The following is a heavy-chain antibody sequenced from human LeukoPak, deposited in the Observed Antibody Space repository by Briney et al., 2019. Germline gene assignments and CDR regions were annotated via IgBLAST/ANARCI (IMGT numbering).Heavy chain of an antibody. V-gene: IGHV3-48*01. CDR1: GFTFSGYT. Sequence: GGSLRLSCAASGFTFSGYTMYWVRQAPGKGLEWVSSITSRTSSIYTADSVKGRFTMSRDNVKYSLYLEMNIPSGDDTAVYYCARGRSPREADPDEIYHMDFWGKGTTVTVSS. CDR3: ARGRSPREADPDEIYHMDF. D-gene: IGHD5-24*01. CDR2: ITSRTSSI. J-gene: IGHJ6*03.